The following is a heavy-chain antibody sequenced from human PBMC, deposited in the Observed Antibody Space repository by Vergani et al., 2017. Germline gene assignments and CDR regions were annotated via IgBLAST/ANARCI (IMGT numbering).Heavy chain of an antibody. Sequence: QLQLVQSGADVKKPGASVKISCRTSGYTFTSHYIHWLRQAPGQGLEWMGRIIPIFGTANYAQKFQGRVTITADESTSTAYMELSSLRSEDTAVYYCARDWVYVDTAISGWFDPWGQGTLVTVSS. V-gene: IGHV1-69*13. D-gene: IGHD5-18*01. J-gene: IGHJ5*02. CDR3: ARDWVYVDTAISGWFDP. CDR2: IIPIFGTA. CDR1: GYTFTSHY.